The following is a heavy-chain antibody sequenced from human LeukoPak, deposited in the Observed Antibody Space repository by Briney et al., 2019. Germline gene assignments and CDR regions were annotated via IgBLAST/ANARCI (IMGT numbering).Heavy chain of an antibody. D-gene: IGHD1-26*01. CDR3: ARDRGSRFDY. CDR2: ISSSSTI. Sequence: GGSLRLSCAASGFTFSSYSMNWVRQAPGKGLEWVSYISSSSTIYYADSVKGRFTISRDNAKNSLYLQMNSLRAEDTAVYYCARDRGSRFDYWGQGTLVTVSS. J-gene: IGHJ4*02. CDR1: GFTFSSYS. V-gene: IGHV3-48*01.